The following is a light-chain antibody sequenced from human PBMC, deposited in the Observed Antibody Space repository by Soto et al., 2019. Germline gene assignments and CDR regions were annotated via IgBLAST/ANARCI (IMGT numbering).Light chain of an antibody. CDR2: EVS. V-gene: IGLV2-8*01. J-gene: IGLJ1*01. Sequence: QSVLTQPPSASGSPGQSVTISCTGTSSDIGGYKYVSWYQQHPGRAPKLMIYEVSKRPSGVPDRFSGSKSGNTASLTISGLQAEDEADYYCCSYAGTYAYVFGTGTKVTVL. CDR3: CSYAGTYAYV. CDR1: SSDIGGYKY.